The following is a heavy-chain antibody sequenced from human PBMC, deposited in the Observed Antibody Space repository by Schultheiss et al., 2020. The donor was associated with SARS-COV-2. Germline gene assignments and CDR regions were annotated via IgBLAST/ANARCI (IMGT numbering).Heavy chain of an antibody. CDR2: IYYSGST. D-gene: IGHD6-6*01. J-gene: IGHJ5*02. V-gene: IGHV4-39*07. CDR3: ARQLVRTGWFDP. Sequence: SETLSLTCTVSGGSISSSSYYWGWIRQPPGKGLEWIGYIYYSGSTYYNPSLKSRVTMSVDTSKNQFSLKLSSVTAADTAVYYCARQLVRTGWFDPWGQGTLVTVSS. CDR1: GGSISSSSYY.